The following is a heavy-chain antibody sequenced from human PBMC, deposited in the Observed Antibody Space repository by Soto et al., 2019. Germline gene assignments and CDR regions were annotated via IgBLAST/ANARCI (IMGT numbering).Heavy chain of an antibody. CDR2: IYYSGST. CDR1: GSSISSGDYY. Sequence: QVQLQESGPGLVKPSQTLSLTCTVSGSSISSGDYYWSWIRQPPGKGREWIGYIYYSGSTYYNPSVKSRVTIAVDTSKNQFSLKLCSVTAAETAVYYCARDVVVAATRWFDTWGQGTLVPVSS. CDR3: ARDVVVAATRWFDT. D-gene: IGHD2-15*01. J-gene: IGHJ5*02. V-gene: IGHV4-30-4*01.